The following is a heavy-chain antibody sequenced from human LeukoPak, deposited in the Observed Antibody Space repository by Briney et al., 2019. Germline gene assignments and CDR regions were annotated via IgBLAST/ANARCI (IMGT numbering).Heavy chain of an antibody. CDR3: ARASPYCSSTSCSFDY. Sequence: GESLKISCKGSGYSFTSYWIGWVRQMPGKGLEWMGIIYPGDSDTRYSPSFQGQVTISADKSISTAYLQWSSLKASDTAMYYCARASPYCSSTSCSFDYWGQGTLVTVSP. CDR1: GYSFTSYW. CDR2: IYPGDSDT. V-gene: IGHV5-51*01. D-gene: IGHD2-2*01. J-gene: IGHJ4*02.